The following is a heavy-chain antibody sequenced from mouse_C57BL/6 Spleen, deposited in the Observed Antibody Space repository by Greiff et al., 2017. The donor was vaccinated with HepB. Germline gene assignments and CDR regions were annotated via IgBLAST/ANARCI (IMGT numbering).Heavy chain of an antibody. CDR1: GYTFTSYW. J-gene: IGHJ4*01. Sequence: QVQLQQPGTELVKPGASVKLSCKASGYTFTSYWMHWVKQRPGQGLEWIGNINPSNGGTTSNEKFKSKSTLTVDKSSSTAYMQLSSLTSVDSAVDYCAIDVGRNAMDYWGQGTSVTVSS. D-gene: IGHD4-1*01. CDR3: AIDVGRNAMDY. V-gene: IGHV1-53*01. CDR2: INPSNGGT.